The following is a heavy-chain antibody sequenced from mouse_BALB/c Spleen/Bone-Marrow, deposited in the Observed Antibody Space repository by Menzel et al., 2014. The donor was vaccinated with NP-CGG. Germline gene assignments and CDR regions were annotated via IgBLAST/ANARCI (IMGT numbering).Heavy chain of an antibody. V-gene: IGHV1-14*01. J-gene: IGHJ1*01. CDR2: INPYNDGT. CDR1: GYTFTNYV. CDR3: ARGGNYWYCDV. D-gene: IGHD2-1*01. Sequence: VHVKQSGPELVKPGASVKMSCKASGYTFTNYVMHWVKQKPGQGLEWIGYINPYNDGTKYNEKFKGKATLTSDKSSSTAYMELSSLTSEDSTVYYCARGGNYWYCDVWGAGTTVAVSS.